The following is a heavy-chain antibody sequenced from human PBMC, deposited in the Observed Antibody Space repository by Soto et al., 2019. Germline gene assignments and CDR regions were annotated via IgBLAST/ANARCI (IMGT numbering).Heavy chain of an antibody. CDR1: GDSMSGYY. CDR2: IFHSGTT. V-gene: IGHV4-59*01. J-gene: IGHJ4*02. CDR3: ARLSFGAQGNY. D-gene: IGHD3-3*01. Sequence: QVQLQESGPGLVKPSETLSLTCTVSGDSMSGYYWSWIRQSPGRRLEWIGYIFHSGTTNYNPSLKSRLSMSVDASKNQFSMRVTSVTAADTAIYYCARLSFGAQGNYWGQGTLVTVSS.